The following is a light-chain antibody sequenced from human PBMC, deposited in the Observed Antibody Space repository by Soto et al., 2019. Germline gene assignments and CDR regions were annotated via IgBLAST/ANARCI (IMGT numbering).Light chain of an antibody. CDR2: QND. V-gene: IGLV1-51*02. CDR3: GTWDSSLGAPWV. Sequence: QSVLTQPPSVSAAPGQKVTISCSGSSSNIGNNYVSWYQQLPGTAPKLLIYQNDKRPSGIPDRFSGSKSGTSATLGITGLQTGDEADYYCGTWDSSLGAPWVLGTGTKLTVL. J-gene: IGLJ1*01. CDR1: SSNIGNNY.